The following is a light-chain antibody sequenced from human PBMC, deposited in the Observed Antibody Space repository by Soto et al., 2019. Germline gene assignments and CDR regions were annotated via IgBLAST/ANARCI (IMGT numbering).Light chain of an antibody. CDR3: QQSYSAPQVT. CDR2: AAS. V-gene: IGKV1-6*01. CDR1: QGIRND. Sequence: AIQMTQSPSSLSASVGDRVTITCRASQGIRNDLDWFQQKPGKAPKLLIYAASNLQSGVPARFSGSGSGTDFTLTISSLQPEDFATYYCQQSYSAPQVTFGGGTKVDI. J-gene: IGKJ4*01.